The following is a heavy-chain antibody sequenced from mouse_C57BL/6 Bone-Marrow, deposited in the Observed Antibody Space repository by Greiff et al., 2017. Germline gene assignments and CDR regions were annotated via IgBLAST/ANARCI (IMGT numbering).Heavy chain of an antibody. D-gene: IGHD2-3*01. Sequence: EVKLMESGGDLVKPGGSLKLSCAASGFTFSSYGMSWVRQTPDKRLEWVATISSGGSYTYYPDSVKGRFTISRDNAKNTLYLQMSSLKSEDTAMYYCARHGYYYVDYWGQGTTLTVSS. CDR3: ARHGYYYVDY. V-gene: IGHV5-6*01. J-gene: IGHJ2*01. CDR2: ISSGGSYT. CDR1: GFTFSSYG.